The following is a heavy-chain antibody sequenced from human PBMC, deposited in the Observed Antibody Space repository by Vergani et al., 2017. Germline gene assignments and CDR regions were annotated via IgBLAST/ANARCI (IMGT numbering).Heavy chain of an antibody. CDR1: GFTFSSAW. D-gene: IGHD3-22*01. J-gene: IGHJ4*02. V-gene: IGHV3-15*01. CDR3: TTPTKWELLYFFDY. CDR2: IRPKTDGETT. Sequence: EVQPVESGGGLVKPGGSLRLSCTTSGFTFSSAWMSGVRQAPGRGLEWVARIRPKTDGETTDYAAPVKGRFTISRDDSKTTLYLQMNSLKTEDTAVYYCTTPTKWELLYFFDYLGQGALVTVSS.